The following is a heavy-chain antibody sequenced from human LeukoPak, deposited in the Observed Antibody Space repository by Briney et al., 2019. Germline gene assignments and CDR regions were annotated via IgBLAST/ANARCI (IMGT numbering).Heavy chain of an antibody. CDR1: GYTFTSYG. J-gene: IGHJ4*02. CDR3: ARWYTGSSGYYCDY. D-gene: IGHD3-22*01. Sequence: EASVKVSCKASGYTFTSYGSSWVRQAPGQGLEWMGWISAYNGNTNYAQKLQGRVTMTTDTSTSTAYMELRSLRSDDTAVYYCARWYTGSSGYYCDYWGQGTLVTVSS. CDR2: ISAYNGNT. V-gene: IGHV1-18*01.